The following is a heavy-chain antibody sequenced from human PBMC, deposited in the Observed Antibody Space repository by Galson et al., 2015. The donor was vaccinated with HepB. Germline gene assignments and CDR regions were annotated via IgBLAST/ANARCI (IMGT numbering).Heavy chain of an antibody. J-gene: IGHJ4*02. D-gene: IGHD4-23*01. Sequence: ETLSLTCTVSGGSISSSSDYWGWVRQTLGKGLEWIASVYYSGTTYYNPSLKSRVTISVDTSNNQFSLKLSSVTAADTAVFYCARHQKGGNDYGGYFDSWGQGTLVTVSS. CDR1: GGSISSSSDY. CDR3: ARHQKGGNDYGGYFDS. V-gene: IGHV4-39*01. CDR2: VYYSGTT.